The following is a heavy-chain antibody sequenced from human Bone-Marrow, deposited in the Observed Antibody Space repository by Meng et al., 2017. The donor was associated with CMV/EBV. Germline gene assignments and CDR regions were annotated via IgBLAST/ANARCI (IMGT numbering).Heavy chain of an antibody. J-gene: IGHJ4*02. CDR1: GFTFSSYG. CDR3: AKDQGVYYIRGYYPLGFDY. V-gene: IGHV3-30*02. CDR2: IRYDGSNK. Sequence: GESLKISCAASGFTFSSYGMHWVRQAPGKGLEWVAFIRYDGSNKYYADSVKGRFTISRDNSKNTLYLQMNSLRAEDTAVYYCAKDQGVYYIRGYYPLGFDYWGQGTLVTVSS. D-gene: IGHD3-22*01.